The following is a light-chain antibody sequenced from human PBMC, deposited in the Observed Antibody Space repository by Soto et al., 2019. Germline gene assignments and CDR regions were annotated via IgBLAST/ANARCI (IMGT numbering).Light chain of an antibody. CDR1: QSISSG. Sequence: DIQMTQSPSTLSASVGDRVTITCRASQSISSGVAWYQQKPGKAPKLLIYKASSLESGVPSRFSGSGSGTEFTLTISSLQPDDFATYYCQQYNSYSETFGQGTKLEIK. V-gene: IGKV1-5*03. CDR2: KAS. CDR3: QQYNSYSET. J-gene: IGKJ2*01.